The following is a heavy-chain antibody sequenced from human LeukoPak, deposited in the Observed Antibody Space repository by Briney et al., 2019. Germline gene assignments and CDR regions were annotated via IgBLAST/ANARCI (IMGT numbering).Heavy chain of an antibody. V-gene: IGHV3-7*01. CDR2: IKQDGSEK. J-gene: IGHJ5*02. CDR1: GFTFSSYE. D-gene: IGHD5-12*01. Sequence: PGGSLRLSCAASGFTFSSYEMNWVRQAPGKGLEWVANIKQDGSEKYYVDSVKGRFTISRDNAKNSLYLQMNSLRAEDTAVCYCARGRGYSGSWGQGTLVTVSS. CDR3: ARGRGYSGS.